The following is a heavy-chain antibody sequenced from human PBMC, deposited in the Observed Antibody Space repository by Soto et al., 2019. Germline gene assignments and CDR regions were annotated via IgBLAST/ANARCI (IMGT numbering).Heavy chain of an antibody. J-gene: IGHJ5*02. CDR2: INHSGST. CDR1: GGSFSGYY. CDR3: ARGPLLRFLEWLSEKNWFDP. Sequence: SETLSLTCAVYGGSFSGYYWSWIRQPPGKGLEWNGEINHSGSTNYNPSLKSRVTISVDTSKNQFSLKLSSVTAADTAVYYCARGPLLRFLEWLSEKNWFDPWGQGTLVTVSS. V-gene: IGHV4-34*01. D-gene: IGHD3-3*01.